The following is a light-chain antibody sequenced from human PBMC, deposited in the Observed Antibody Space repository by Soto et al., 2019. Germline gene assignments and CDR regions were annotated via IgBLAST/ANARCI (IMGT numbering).Light chain of an antibody. J-gene: IGKJ4*01. CDR3: QQLNSYSSLT. CDR1: QGISSY. Sequence: IQLTQSPSSLSASVGDRVTITCRASQGISSYLAWYQQKPGKAPKLLIYAASTLQSGVPSRFSGSGSGTDFTPTNSSLQPEDFATSYCQQLNSYSSLTFGGGTKVEIK. CDR2: AAS. V-gene: IGKV1-9*01.